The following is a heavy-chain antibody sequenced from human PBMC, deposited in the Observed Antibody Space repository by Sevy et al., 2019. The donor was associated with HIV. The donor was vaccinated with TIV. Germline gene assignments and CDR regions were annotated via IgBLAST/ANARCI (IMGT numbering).Heavy chain of an antibody. D-gene: IGHD2-15*01. CDR3: VRDGLASATDFDY. V-gene: IGHV3-7*01. Sequence: GGSLRLSCESSGFTFSNYWMTLVRQAPGKGLERVANIKEDGSDKYYGDSVKGRFSLSGDNAKNSLYLQMDSLRAEDTAVYYCVRDGLASATDFDYWGQGTLVTVSS. J-gene: IGHJ4*02. CDR1: GFTFSNYW. CDR2: IKEDGSDK.